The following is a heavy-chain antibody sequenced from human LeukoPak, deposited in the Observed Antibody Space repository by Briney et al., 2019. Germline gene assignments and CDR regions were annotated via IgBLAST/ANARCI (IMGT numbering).Heavy chain of an antibody. J-gene: IGHJ4*02. CDR2: IYTSGGT. D-gene: IGHD3-3*01. CDR1: GGSISSYY. CDR3: AYYDFWSGYFN. Sequence: PSETLSLTCTVSGGSISSYYWSWIRQPAGKGLEWIGRIYTSGGTNYNPSLKSRVTMSVDTSKNQFSLKLSSVTAADTAVYYCAYYDFWSGYFNWGQRTLVTVSS. V-gene: IGHV4-4*07.